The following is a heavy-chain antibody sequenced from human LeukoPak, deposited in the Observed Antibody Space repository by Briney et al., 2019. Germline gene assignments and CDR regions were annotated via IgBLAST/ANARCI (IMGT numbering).Heavy chain of an antibody. CDR2: IKQDRSEK. Sequence: QTGGSLRLSCAASGFTFSTYWMSWVRQAPGKGREWVAHIKQDRSEKYYVDSVKGRFTIARDNAKNSLYLQMNSLRAEDTAVYYCARDPSRGYNYGYGDYWGQGTLVIVSS. D-gene: IGHD5-18*01. CDR3: ARDPSRGYNYGYGDY. V-gene: IGHV3-7*01. J-gene: IGHJ4*02. CDR1: GFTFSTYW.